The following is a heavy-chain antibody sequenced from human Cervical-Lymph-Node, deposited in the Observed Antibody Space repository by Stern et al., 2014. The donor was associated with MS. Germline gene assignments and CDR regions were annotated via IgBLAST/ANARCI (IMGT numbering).Heavy chain of an antibody. V-gene: IGHV4-59*11. Sequence: QVQLQESGPGLVKPSQTLSLTCTVSGGSISSHYWSWIRQPPGKGLEWVGYIDYTGSTNYNPSLKSRVTISVDTSKNHFYLELSSVTVADTAIYYCAREQDHDYGSWRYRNVPLYGMDVWGQGTAVTVSS. D-gene: IGHD3-10*01. CDR2: IDYTGST. CDR3: AREQDHDYGSWRYRNVPLYGMDV. J-gene: IGHJ6*02. CDR1: GGSISSHY.